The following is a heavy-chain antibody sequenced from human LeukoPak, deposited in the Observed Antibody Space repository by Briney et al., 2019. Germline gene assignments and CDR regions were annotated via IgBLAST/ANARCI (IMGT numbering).Heavy chain of an antibody. J-gene: IGHJ3*02. D-gene: IGHD1-14*01. CDR2: IYHSGST. V-gene: IGHV4-4*02. CDR3: ARDEFIRYTQDRAAFDI. CDR1: GGSISSSNW. Sequence: SETLSLTCAVSGGSISSSNWWSWVRQPPGKGLERIGEIYHSGSTNYNPSLKSRVTISVDTSKNQFSLKLSSVTAADTAVYYCARDEFIRYTQDRAAFDIWGQGTMVTVSS.